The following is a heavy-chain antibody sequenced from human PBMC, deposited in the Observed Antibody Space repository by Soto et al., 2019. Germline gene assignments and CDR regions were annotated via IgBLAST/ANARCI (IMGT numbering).Heavy chain of an antibody. CDR1: GFTFSSYG. Sequence: PGGSLRLSCAASGFTFSSYGIHWVRQAPGKGLEWVAVIWYDGSNKYYADSVKGRFTISRDNSKNTLYLQMNSLRAEDTAVYYRARGQLLRQQLTWVWGQGNMVTISS. CDR3: ARGQLLRQQLTWV. V-gene: IGHV3-33*01. D-gene: IGHD6-13*01. J-gene: IGHJ4*03. CDR2: IWYDGSNK.